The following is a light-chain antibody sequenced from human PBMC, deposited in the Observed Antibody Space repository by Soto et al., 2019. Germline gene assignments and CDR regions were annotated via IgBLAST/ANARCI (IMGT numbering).Light chain of an antibody. CDR2: DAS. V-gene: IGKV1-5*01. CDR1: QSINRW. J-gene: IGKJ5*01. Sequence: DIQMTQSPSTLSASAGDRVTITCRASQSINRWLAWYQQKPGKAPKLLINDASSLESGVPSRFSGSGSGTEFTLTISSLLPDDFATYYCQQFHSFPITFGQGTRLEIK. CDR3: QQFHSFPIT.